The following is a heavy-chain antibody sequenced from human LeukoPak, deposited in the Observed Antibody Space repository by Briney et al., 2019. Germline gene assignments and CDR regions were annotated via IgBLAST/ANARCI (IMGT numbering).Heavy chain of an antibody. CDR1: RYTFADYY. D-gene: IGHD2-15*01. J-gene: IGHJ5*02. CDR2: IDPNTGST. Sequence: ASVKVSCKASRYTFADYYIHWVRQAPGQGLKGMGLIDPNTGSTNYARMFEDRVSVTRDTSINTAYMELRRLRPADMAVYYSARGRIVENLAVTPNWLDPWGQGTLVTVSS. CDR3: ARGRIVENLAVTPNWLDP. V-gene: IGHV1-2*02.